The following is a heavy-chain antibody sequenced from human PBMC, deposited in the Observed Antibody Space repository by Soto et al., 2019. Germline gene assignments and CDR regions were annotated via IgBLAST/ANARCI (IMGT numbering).Heavy chain of an antibody. Sequence: QVQLVQSGAEVKKPGASVKVSCKASGYTFTSYGISWVRQAPGQGLEWMGWISAYNGNTNYAQKVQGRGTMTTDTTTSTAYMELRSLRSDDTAVYYCARDQWDIVVVPAAILGAFDIWGQGTMVTVSS. CDR3: ARDQWDIVVVPAAILGAFDI. V-gene: IGHV1-18*01. CDR2: ISAYNGNT. J-gene: IGHJ3*02. CDR1: GYTFTSYG. D-gene: IGHD2-2*02.